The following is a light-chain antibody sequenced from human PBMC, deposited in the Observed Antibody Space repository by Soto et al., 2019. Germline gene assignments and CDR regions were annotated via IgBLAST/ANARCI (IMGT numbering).Light chain of an antibody. V-gene: IGKV3D-20*02. Sequence: EIVLTQSPSTLSLSPGERATPSCRASQSVTDNYLAWYQQKPGQAPRLVISGASSRTSGIPDRFSASGSGTDFTLTISRLEPEDFAVYFCQQRYKWPITFGQGTRLEIK. CDR2: GAS. CDR1: QSVTDNY. J-gene: IGKJ5*01. CDR3: QQRYKWPIT.